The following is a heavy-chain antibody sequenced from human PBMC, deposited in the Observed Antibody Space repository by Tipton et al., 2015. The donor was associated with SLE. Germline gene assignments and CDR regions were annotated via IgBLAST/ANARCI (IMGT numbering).Heavy chain of an antibody. Sequence: SLRLSCAASGFTFSNAWMNWVRQAPGKGLEWVGHIKSKTDGGATDYAAPVKGRFTISRDDSKNTLYLQMNSLKTEDTAVYYCTTARGNVGAFDIWGQGTMVTVSS. D-gene: IGHD3-16*01. V-gene: IGHV3-15*01. J-gene: IGHJ3*02. CDR3: TTARGNVGAFDI. CDR1: GFTFSNAW. CDR2: IKSKTDGGAT.